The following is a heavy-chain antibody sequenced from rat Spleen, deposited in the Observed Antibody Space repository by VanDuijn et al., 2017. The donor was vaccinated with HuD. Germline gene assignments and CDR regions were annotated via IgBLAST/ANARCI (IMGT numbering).Heavy chain of an antibody. D-gene: IGHD1-6*01. V-gene: IGHV5-31*01. Sequence: EVQLVESGGGLVQPGRSLKLSCVASGFTFNDYWMTWIRQAPGKGLEWVASITNTGGTPYYLGSVKGRFTISRDNAKSTLYLQMDSLRSEDTATYYCARLRYTTDYYYYYYVMDAWGQGASVTVSS. CDR1: GFTFNDYW. CDR3: ARLRYTTDYYYYYYVMDA. CDR2: ITNTGGTP. J-gene: IGHJ4*01.